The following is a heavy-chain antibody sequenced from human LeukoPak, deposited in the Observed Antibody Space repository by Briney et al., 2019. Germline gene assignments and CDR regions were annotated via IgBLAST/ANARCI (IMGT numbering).Heavy chain of an antibody. Sequence: SQTLSLTSDISLDSVSSNSATWNWIRQSPSRALEGLGRTYYRSKWYSDYALSVNSRIMISPDPSKNQFSLHLHSVAPDDEAVYFCARVTAPGTGRDYFDFWGQGTLVTVSS. J-gene: IGHJ4*02. V-gene: IGHV6-1*01. CDR3: ARVTAPGTGRDYFDF. CDR2: TYYRSKWYS. CDR1: LDSVSSNSAT. D-gene: IGHD6-13*01.